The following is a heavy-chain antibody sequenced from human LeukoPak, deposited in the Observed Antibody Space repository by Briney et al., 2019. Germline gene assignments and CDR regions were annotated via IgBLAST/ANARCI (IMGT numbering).Heavy chain of an antibody. CDR2: IYYSGSS. CDR3: ARQGGGFWYFDL. J-gene: IGHJ2*01. Sequence: SETLSLTCTVSGGSISSYYWSWIRQPPGKGLEWIGYIYYSGSSNYNPSLKSRVTILVDTSKNPFSRKLSSVTAADTAVYYCARQGGGFWYFDLWGRGTLVTVSS. D-gene: IGHD6-25*01. CDR1: GGSISSYY. V-gene: IGHV4-59*08.